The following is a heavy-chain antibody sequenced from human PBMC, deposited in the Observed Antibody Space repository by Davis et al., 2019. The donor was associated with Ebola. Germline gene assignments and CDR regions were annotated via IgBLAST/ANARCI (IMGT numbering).Heavy chain of an antibody. CDR2: ISSSSSYI. J-gene: IGHJ5*02. CDR1: GFTFSSYS. V-gene: IGHV3-21*04. D-gene: IGHD3-3*01. CDR3: AKEAYDFWSGYYSRGNWFGP. Sequence: GGSLRLSCAASGFTFSSYSMNWVRQAPGKGLEWVSSISSSSSYIYYADSVKGRFTISRDNAKNSLYLQMNSLRAEDTAVYYCAKEAYDFWSGYYSRGNWFGPWGQGTLVTVSS.